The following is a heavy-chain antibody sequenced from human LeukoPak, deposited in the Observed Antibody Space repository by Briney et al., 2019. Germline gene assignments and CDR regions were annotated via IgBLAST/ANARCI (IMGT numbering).Heavy chain of an antibody. J-gene: IGHJ4*02. CDR2: IYYSGST. CDR1: GASISSYY. D-gene: IGHD2-2*01. CDR3: ARDLGYCSSTSCFGY. Sequence: SETLSLTCTVSGASISSYYWSWIRQPPGKGLEWIGYIYYSGSTNYNPSLKSRVTISVDRSKNQFSLKLSSVTAADTAVYYCARDLGYCSSTSCFGYWGQGTLVTVSS. V-gene: IGHV4-59*12.